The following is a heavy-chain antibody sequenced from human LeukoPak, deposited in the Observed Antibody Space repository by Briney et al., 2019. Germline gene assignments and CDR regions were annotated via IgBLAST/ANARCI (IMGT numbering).Heavy chain of an antibody. CDR1: GFTFSDYY. V-gene: IGHV3-11*01. J-gene: IGHJ4*02. Sequence: PAQSLRLSCAPAGFTFSDYYMSCVRHAPGKWRGWVSYIRSSGSTTYYANSVKGRFPISRDNAKNSLYLQMNSLRAEDTAVYYCARVYNYDTAGDYWGQGTLVTVSS. CDR2: IRSSGSTT. D-gene: IGHD3-22*01. CDR3: ARVYNYDTAGDY.